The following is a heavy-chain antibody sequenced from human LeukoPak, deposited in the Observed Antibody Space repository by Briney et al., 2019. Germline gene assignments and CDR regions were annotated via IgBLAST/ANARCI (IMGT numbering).Heavy chain of an antibody. V-gene: IGHV3-23*01. CDR3: AKNPTVTTPNYYYYYYMDV. J-gene: IGHJ6*03. D-gene: IGHD4-11*01. Sequence: PGGSLRLSCAASGFTFSSYAMSWVRQAPGKGLEWVSAISGSGGSTYYADSVKGRFTISRDNSKNTLYLQMNSLRAEDTAVYYRAKNPTVTTPNYYYYYYMDVWGKGTTVTVSS. CDR1: GFTFSSYA. CDR2: ISGSGGST.